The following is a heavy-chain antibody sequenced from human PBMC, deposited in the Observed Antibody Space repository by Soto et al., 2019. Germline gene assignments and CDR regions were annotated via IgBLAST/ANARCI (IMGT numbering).Heavy chain of an antibody. V-gene: IGHV3-30*03. D-gene: IGHD3-16*01. J-gene: IGHJ4*02. CDR3: VGGQYYFDY. Sequence: VQLVESGGGVVQPGRSLRLSCAGSGFPFTSSGMHWVREGPDKGLGWGAVISYDGSDKYYADSVKGRFTISRDKSKNMLYLQMNSLRPEDTALYYCVGGQYYFDYRGQGTLVIVSS. CDR1: GFPFTSSG. CDR2: ISYDGSDK.